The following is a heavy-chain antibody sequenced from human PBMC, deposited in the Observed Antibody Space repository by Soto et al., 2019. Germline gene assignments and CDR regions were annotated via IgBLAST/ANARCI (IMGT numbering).Heavy chain of an antibody. CDR1: GYTFSSIG. D-gene: IGHD3-10*01. Sequence: QVQLVQSGAEVKKPGASVKVSCKTSGYTFSSIGISWVRQAPGQGLEWMGWFSPHKDNTYYAQRLQGRVTMTTDTSTSTAYMELRSLRSDDTAVYFCARGLDGSGSYYTKYWGQGTPVTVSS. CDR2: FSPHKDNT. J-gene: IGHJ4*02. CDR3: ARGLDGSGSYYTKY. V-gene: IGHV1-18*01.